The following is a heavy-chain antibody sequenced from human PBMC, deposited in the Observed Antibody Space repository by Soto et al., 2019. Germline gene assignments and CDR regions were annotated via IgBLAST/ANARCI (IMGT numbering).Heavy chain of an antibody. V-gene: IGHV1-18*01. CDR1: GYTFTSYG. Sequence: ASVKVSCKASGYTFTSYGISWVRQAPGQGLEWMGWISAYNGNTNYAQKLQGRVTMTTDTSTSTAYMELRSLRSDDTAVYYRARVPLYYDSSGLYYFDYWGQGTLVTVSS. CDR2: ISAYNGNT. D-gene: IGHD3-22*01. J-gene: IGHJ4*02. CDR3: ARVPLYYDSSGLYYFDY.